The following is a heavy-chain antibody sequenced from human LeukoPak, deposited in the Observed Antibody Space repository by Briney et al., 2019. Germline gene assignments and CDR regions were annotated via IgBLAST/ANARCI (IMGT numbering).Heavy chain of an antibody. CDR2: ISYDGSNK. CDR3: ARDYSNYKVAYYFDY. Sequence: GGSLRLSCAASGFTFSSYAMHWVRQAPGKGLEWVAVISYDGSNKYYADSVKGRFTISRDNSKNTLYLQMNSLRAEDTAVYYCARDYSNYKVAYYFDYWGQGTLVTVSS. J-gene: IGHJ4*02. D-gene: IGHD1-7*01. V-gene: IGHV3-30*04. CDR1: GFTFSSYA.